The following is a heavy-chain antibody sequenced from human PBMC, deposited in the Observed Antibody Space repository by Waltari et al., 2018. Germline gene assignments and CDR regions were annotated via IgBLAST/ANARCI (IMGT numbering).Heavy chain of an antibody. CDR1: GFTVSINY. J-gene: IGHJ4*02. CDR3: ARMYYDFWSGYYGGFDY. D-gene: IGHD3-3*01. CDR2: IYSGGST. Sequence: EVQLVESGGGLVQPGGSLRLSCAASGFTVSINYMSWVRQAPGKGLEWVSVIYSGGSTYYADSVKGRFTISRDNSKNTLYLQMNSLRAEDTAVYYCARMYYDFWSGYYGGFDYWGQGTLVTVSS. V-gene: IGHV3-66*02.